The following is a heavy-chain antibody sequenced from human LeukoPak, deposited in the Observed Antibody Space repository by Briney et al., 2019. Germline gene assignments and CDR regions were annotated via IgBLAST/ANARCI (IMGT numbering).Heavy chain of an antibody. Sequence: GGSQRLSCTASGFTFGDYAMSWFRQAPGKGLEWVGFITSKAYGGTTEYAASVKGRFTISRDDSKSIAYLQMNSLKTEDTAVYYCTRDLDILTGLYYFDYWGQGTLVTVSS. CDR2: ITSKAYGGTT. D-gene: IGHD3-9*01. V-gene: IGHV3-49*03. J-gene: IGHJ4*02. CDR3: TRDLDILTGLYYFDY. CDR1: GFTFGDYA.